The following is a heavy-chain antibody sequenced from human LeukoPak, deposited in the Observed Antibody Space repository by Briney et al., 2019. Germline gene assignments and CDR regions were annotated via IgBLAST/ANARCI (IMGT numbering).Heavy chain of an antibody. D-gene: IGHD2-21*01. V-gene: IGHV1-69*13. Sequence: SVKVSCKASGGTFSSYAISWVRQAPGQGLEWMGGIIPIFGTANYAQKFQGRVTITAYESTSTAYMELSSLRSENTAVYYCARTVVANYYYYYYMDVWGKGTTVTVSS. CDR3: ARTVVANYYYYYYMDV. J-gene: IGHJ6*03. CDR1: GGTFSSYA. CDR2: IIPIFGTA.